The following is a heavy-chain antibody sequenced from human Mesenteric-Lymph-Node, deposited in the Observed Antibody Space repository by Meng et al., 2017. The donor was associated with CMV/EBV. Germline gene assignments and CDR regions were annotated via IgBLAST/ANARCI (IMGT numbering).Heavy chain of an antibody. D-gene: IGHD2-2*02. V-gene: IGHV3-23*01. Sequence: GESLKISCAVSGFTVGSNYMSWVRQAPGKGLEWVSAISGSGGSTYYADSVKGRFTISRDNSKNTLYLQMNSLRAEDTAVYYCAKYRGYCSSTSCYNSPNYFDYWGQGTLVTVSS. CDR1: GFTVGSNY. CDR2: ISGSGGST. J-gene: IGHJ4*02. CDR3: AKYRGYCSSTSCYNSPNYFDY.